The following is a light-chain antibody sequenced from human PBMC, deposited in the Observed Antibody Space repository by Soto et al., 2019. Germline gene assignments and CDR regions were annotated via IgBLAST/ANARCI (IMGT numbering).Light chain of an antibody. Sequence: DIQMTQSPSTLSASVGDRITITCRASQSISSWLAWYQQKPGKAPKVLIYKASSLESRVPSRFSGSGSGTEFTLTISRLQPDDFATYYCQQYETYWSFGQGTKVEIK. CDR2: KAS. CDR3: QQYETYWS. J-gene: IGKJ1*01. V-gene: IGKV1-5*03. CDR1: QSISSW.